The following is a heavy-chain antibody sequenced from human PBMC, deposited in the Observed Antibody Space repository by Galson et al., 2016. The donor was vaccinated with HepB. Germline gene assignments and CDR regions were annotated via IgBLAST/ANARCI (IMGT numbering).Heavy chain of an antibody. V-gene: IGHV3-7*04. CDR2: VKQDGSEK. J-gene: IGHJ4*02. D-gene: IGHD5-18*01. CDR1: GFPLSSFR. CDR3: GRAQWIPARRAAYFDC. Sequence: SLRLSCAASGFPLSSFRMNWVRQAPGKGLQWVANVKQDGSEKYYAESVKGRFTISRDNARNSMFLQMNSLRPDDTAVYYCGRAQWIPARRAAYFDCWGQGILVTVSS.